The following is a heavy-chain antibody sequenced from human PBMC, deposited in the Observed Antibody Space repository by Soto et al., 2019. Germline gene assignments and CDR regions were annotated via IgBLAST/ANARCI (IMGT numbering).Heavy chain of an antibody. CDR2: IYSGGSA. CDR3: ARHGYSYGGGYFVP. J-gene: IGHJ5*02. D-gene: IGHD5-18*01. CDR1: GFTVSSNY. V-gene: IGHV3-66*04. Sequence: PGGSLRLSCAASGFTVSSNYMSWVRQAPGKGLEWVSVIYSGGSAYYADSVKGRFTISRDNSKNTLYLQMNSLRAEDTAVYYCARHGYSYGGGYFVPWGQGIQVTVSS.